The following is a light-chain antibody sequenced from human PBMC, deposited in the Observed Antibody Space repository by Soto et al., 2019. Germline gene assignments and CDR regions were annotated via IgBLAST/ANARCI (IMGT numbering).Light chain of an antibody. CDR2: GAS. J-gene: IGKJ1*01. Sequence: EIVMTQSPATLSVSPGERATLSCRASQSVSGNLAWYQQKPGQAPRLLIYGASTRATGIPARFSGGGSGTEFTLTISSLQSEDFAVYYCQQYNNWPRTFGQGTKVEIK. V-gene: IGKV3-15*01. CDR3: QQYNNWPRT. CDR1: QSVSGN.